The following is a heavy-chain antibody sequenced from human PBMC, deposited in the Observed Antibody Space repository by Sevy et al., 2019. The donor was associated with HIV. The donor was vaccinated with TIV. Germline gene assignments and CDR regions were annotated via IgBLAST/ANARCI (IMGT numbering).Heavy chain of an antibody. CDR2: VYYNGHT. CDR3: ASEAGGYDYDYGMDV. J-gene: IGHJ6*02. Sequence: SETLSLTCTISGDTIVSSGHNWGWIRQTLGKGLEWIGSVYYNGHTYYNPSLKSRLTISIDTSKNQFSLNLNSVTAADTGIYFCASEAGGYDYDYGMDVWGQGTTVTVSS. V-gene: IGHV4-39*01. CDR1: GDTIVSSGHN. D-gene: IGHD6-13*01.